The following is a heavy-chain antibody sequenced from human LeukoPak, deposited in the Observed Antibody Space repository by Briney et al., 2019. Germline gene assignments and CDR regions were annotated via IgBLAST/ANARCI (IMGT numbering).Heavy chain of an antibody. CDR2: IWYDGSNK. D-gene: IGHD6-6*01. CDR1: GFTFSSYG. Sequence: GGSLRLSCAASGFTFSSYGMHWVRQAPGKGLEWVAVIWYDGSNKYYADSVKGRFTISRDNSKNTLYLQMNSLRAEDTAVYYCARDLSIAARPRWFDPWGQGTLATVSS. J-gene: IGHJ5*02. CDR3: ARDLSIAARPRWFDP. V-gene: IGHV3-33*01.